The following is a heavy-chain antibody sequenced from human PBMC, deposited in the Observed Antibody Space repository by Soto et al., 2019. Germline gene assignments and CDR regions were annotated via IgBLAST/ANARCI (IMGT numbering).Heavy chain of an antibody. CDR1: GFTFSSYS. D-gene: IGHD5-18*01. CDR2: ISSSSSYI. V-gene: IGHV3-21*01. Sequence: EVQLVESGGGLVKPGGSRRLSCAASGFTFSSYSMNWVRQAPGKGLEWVSSISSSSSYIYYADSVKGRFTISRDNAKNSLYLQMNSLRAEDTAVYYCARDQPGYSYGYGLGYWGQGTLVTVSS. J-gene: IGHJ4*02. CDR3: ARDQPGYSYGYGLGY.